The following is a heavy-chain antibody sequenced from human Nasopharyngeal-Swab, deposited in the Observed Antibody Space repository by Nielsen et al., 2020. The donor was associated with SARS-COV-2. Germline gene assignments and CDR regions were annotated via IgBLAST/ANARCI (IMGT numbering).Heavy chain of an antibody. Sequence: GGSLRLSCAASGFTFHSYAMHWVRQAPGKGLEWVAVISYDGSNKFYADSVKGRFTISRDNSKNTLYLQMNSLRAEDTAVYYCARDSSWAFDSWGQGTLVTVSS. J-gene: IGHJ4*02. CDR2: ISYDGSNK. CDR1: GFTFHSYA. CDR3: ARDSSWAFDS. V-gene: IGHV3-30-3*01. D-gene: IGHD7-27*01.